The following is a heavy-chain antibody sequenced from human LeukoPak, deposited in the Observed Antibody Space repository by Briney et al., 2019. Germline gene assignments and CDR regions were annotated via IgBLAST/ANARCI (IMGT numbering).Heavy chain of an antibody. CDR3: ARDLTTMIV. CDR1: GGSFSGYY. CDR2: INHSGST. V-gene: IGHV4-34*01. J-gene: IGHJ4*02. D-gene: IGHD3-22*01. Sequence: PSETLSLTCAVYGGSFSGYYWSWIRQPPGKGLEWIGEINHSGSTNYNPSLKSRVTISVDTSKNQFSLKLSSVTAADTAVYYCARDLTTMIVGGQGTLVTVSS.